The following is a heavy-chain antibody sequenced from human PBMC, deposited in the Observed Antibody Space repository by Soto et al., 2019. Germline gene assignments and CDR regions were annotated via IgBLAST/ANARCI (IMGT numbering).Heavy chain of an antibody. CDR1: GFTFNGAW. D-gene: IGHD6-19*01. J-gene: IGHJ4*02. CDR3: AKTRIAVAGLLFDY. CDR2: VKSKVDGGSI. Sequence: GGSLRLSCTASGFTFNGAWMNWVRQAPGKGLEWVGRVKSKVDGGSIDYAAPVRGRFTISRDDSRSTVDLQMNSLSAEDTAVYYCAKTRIAVAGLLFDYWGQGTLVTVSS. V-gene: IGHV3-15*07.